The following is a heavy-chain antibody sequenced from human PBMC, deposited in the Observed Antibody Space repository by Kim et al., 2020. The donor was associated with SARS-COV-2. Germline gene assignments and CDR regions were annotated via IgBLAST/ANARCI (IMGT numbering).Heavy chain of an antibody. D-gene: IGHD3-10*01. CDR3: ARHRVRGSSSYGLDD. V-gene: IGHV3-11*06. J-gene: IGHJ6*02. CDR1: GFTSSDYY. CDR2: ISGSGTYT. Sequence: GSLRLSCAASGFTSSDYYMSWIRQAPGKGLEWVSYISGSGTYTNYPDSVKGRFTISRDNAKNSLYLQMNSLRDEDTTAYYCARHRVRGSSSYGLDDWGQGTTVTVSS.